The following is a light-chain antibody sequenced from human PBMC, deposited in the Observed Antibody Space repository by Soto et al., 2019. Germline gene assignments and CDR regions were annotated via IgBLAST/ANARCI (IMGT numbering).Light chain of an antibody. Sequence: EIVLTQSPGTLSLSPGERASLSCRASQSVSRNYVAWYHYKPGQAPRLLIYDASTRATGIPDRFSGSGSGADFTLTISRRETEDFAVYFCQQYGRTPLTVGGGTKVDIK. CDR2: DAS. V-gene: IGKV3-20*01. CDR3: QQYGRTPLT. J-gene: IGKJ4*01. CDR1: QSVSRNY.